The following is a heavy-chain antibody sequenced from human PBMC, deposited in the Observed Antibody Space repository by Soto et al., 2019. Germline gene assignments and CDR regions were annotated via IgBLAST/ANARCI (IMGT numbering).Heavy chain of an antibody. D-gene: IGHD2-15*01. Sequence: GESLKISCKGSGYSFTSYWISWVRQMPGKGLEWMGRIDPSDSYTNYSPSFQGHVTISADKSISTAYLQWSSLKASDTAMYYCARLYCSGGSCYEGFDPWCQGTLVTVSS. CDR1: GYSFTSYW. CDR3: ARLYCSGGSCYEGFDP. V-gene: IGHV5-10-1*01. J-gene: IGHJ5*02. CDR2: IDPSDSYT.